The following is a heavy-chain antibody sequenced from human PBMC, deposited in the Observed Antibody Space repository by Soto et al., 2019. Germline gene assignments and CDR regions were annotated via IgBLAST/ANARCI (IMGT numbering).Heavy chain of an antibody. CDR2: ISYDGSNK. Sequence: QVQLVESGGGVVQPGRSLRLSCAASGFTFSSYAMHWVRQAPGKGLEWVAVISYDGSNKYYADSVKGRFTISRDNSKNSLYLQMNSLRAEDTAVYYCVRGSYYGSGSYSLRRDDFDYWGQATLVTVSS. J-gene: IGHJ4*02. D-gene: IGHD3-10*01. CDR1: GFTFSSYA. CDR3: VRGSYYGSGSYSLRRDDFDY. V-gene: IGHV3-30-3*01.